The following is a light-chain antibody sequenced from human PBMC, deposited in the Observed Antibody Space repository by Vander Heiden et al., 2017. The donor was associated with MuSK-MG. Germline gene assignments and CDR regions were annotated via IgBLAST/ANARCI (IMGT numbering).Light chain of an antibody. CDR1: SSNIVAGYD. CDR3: QSYDSSLSGWV. CDR2: GNS. Sequence: QSVLTQPPSVSGAPGQRGTNSCTGSSSNIVAGYDVHWYQQLPGTAPKLLIYGNSNRPSGVPDRFSGSKSGTSASLAITGLQAEDEADYYCQSYDSSLSGWVFGGGTKLTGL. J-gene: IGLJ3*02. V-gene: IGLV1-40*01.